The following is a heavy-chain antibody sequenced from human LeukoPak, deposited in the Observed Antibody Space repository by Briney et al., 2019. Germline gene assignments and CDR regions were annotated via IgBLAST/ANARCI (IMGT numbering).Heavy chain of an antibody. CDR3: AKAPYGSGSYYSDY. Sequence: GGSLRLSCAASGFTFNNYGMSWVRQAPGKGLEWVSAISGSGGSTYYADSVKGRFTISRDNSKNTLYLQMNSLRAEDTAVYYCAKAPYGSGSYYSDYWGQGTLVTVSS. J-gene: IGHJ4*02. CDR2: ISGSGGST. V-gene: IGHV3-23*01. CDR1: GFTFNNYG. D-gene: IGHD3-10*01.